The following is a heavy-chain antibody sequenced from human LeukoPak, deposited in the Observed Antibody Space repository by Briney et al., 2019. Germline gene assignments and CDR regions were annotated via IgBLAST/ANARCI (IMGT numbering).Heavy chain of an antibody. Sequence: PSETLSLTCAVSGDSFSSCNWWSGVRQPPGRGVEWIGEIYHSGNTNYTPSLKSRVTISVDKSKNQFSLKLSSVTAADTAVYYCGRALGYDILSGYPIGAFDIWGHGKMVTVSS. V-gene: IGHV4-4*02. CDR3: GRALGYDILSGYPIGAFDI. D-gene: IGHD3-9*01. CDR2: IYHSGNT. J-gene: IGHJ3*02. CDR1: GDSFSSCNW.